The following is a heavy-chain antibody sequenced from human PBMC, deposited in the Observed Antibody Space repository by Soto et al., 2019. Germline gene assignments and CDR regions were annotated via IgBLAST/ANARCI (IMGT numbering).Heavy chain of an antibody. CDR3: AKDRIAIFGVVVPKYFDY. CDR1: GFTFSSYA. CDR2: ISSSGART. J-gene: IGHJ4*02. V-gene: IGHV3-23*01. Sequence: GGSLRLSCAASGFTFSSYAVSWVRQAPGKGLEWVSTISSSGARTYYADSVKGRFTISRDNSKDTLYLQMNSLGAEDTAVYYCAKDRIAIFGVVVPKYFDYWGQGTVVTVSS. D-gene: IGHD3-3*01.